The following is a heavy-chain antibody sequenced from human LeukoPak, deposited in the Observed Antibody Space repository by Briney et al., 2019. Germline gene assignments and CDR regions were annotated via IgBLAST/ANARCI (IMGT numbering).Heavy chain of an antibody. D-gene: IGHD6-19*01. V-gene: IGHV1-2*02. CDR3: ARGPSISGWYNYWFDP. J-gene: IGHJ5*02. CDR2: ISPNSGGT. Sequence: ASVKVSCKASGFTFTGYYIHWVRQAPGQGLEYMGWISPNSGGTNYAQKFQGRVTMTRDTSISTAYMELSRLRSDDTAVYYCARGPSISGWYNYWFDPWGQGTLVTVSS. CDR1: GFTFTGYY.